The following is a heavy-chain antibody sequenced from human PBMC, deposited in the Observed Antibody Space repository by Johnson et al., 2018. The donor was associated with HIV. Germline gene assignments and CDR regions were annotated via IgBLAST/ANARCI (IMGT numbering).Heavy chain of an antibody. CDR1: GFTITTYG. J-gene: IGHJ3*02. V-gene: IGHV3-33*06. CDR3: AKDDYGDLLVGAFDI. D-gene: IGHD4-17*01. CDR2: IWYDGNNK. Sequence: QVQLVESGGGVVQPGRSLRLSCVASGFTITTYGMHWVRQAPGKGLEWVAVIWYDGNNKYYTDSVKGRFTISRDNSKNTLYLQMNNLRAEDTAMYYCAKDDYGDLLVGAFDIWGQGTMFTFSS.